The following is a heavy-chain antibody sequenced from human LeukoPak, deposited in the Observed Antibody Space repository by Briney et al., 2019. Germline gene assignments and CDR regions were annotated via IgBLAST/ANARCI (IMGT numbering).Heavy chain of an antibody. CDR2: IWYDGSNK. CDR3: ARDADYCSSTNCYARYYFDY. J-gene: IGHJ4*02. D-gene: IGHD2-2*01. CDR1: GFTFSSYA. Sequence: GGSLRLSCAASGFTFSSYAMSWVRQAPGKGLEWVAIIWYDGSNKYYADSVKGRFTISRDNSKNTLYLQINSLRADDTAVYFCARDADYCSSTNCYARYYFDYWGQGTLVTVSS. V-gene: IGHV3-33*08.